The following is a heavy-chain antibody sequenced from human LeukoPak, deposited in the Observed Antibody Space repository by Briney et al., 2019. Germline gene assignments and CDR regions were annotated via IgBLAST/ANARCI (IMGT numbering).Heavy chain of an antibody. Sequence: PGESLKISCKGSGYSFTSYWISWVRQMPGKSLEWMGRIDPSDSYTNYSPSFQGHVTISADKSISTAYLQWSSLKASDTAMYYCARHAEMATTPFDYWGQGAPVTVSS. CDR3: ARHAEMATTPFDY. CDR2: IDPSDSYT. CDR1: GYSFTSYW. D-gene: IGHD5-24*01. V-gene: IGHV5-10-1*01. J-gene: IGHJ4*02.